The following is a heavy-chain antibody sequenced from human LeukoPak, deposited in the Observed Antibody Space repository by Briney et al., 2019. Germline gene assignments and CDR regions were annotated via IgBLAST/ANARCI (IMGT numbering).Heavy chain of an antibody. D-gene: IGHD2-2*01. Sequence: ASVKVSCKASGYTFTSYDINWVRQATGQGLEWMGWMNPNSGNTGYAQKFQGRVTMTRNTSISTAYMELSSLRSEDTAVYYCARGGYCSSTSCYPDAFDIWGQGTMVTVSS. J-gene: IGHJ3*02. CDR1: GYTFTSYD. V-gene: IGHV1-8*01. CDR3: ARGGYCSSTSCYPDAFDI. CDR2: MNPNSGNT.